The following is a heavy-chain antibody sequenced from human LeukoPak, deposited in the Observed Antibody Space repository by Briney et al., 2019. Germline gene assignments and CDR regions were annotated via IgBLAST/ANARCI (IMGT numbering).Heavy chain of an antibody. CDR1: GGSINSSYYY. D-gene: IGHD3-10*01. V-gene: IGHV4-39*01. CDR2: IYYSGST. CDR3: ARRGGIIRGVASYYYMDV. Sequence: SETLSLTCTVSGGSINSSYYYWGWIRQPPGKGLEWIGSIYYSGSTYYNPSLKSRVTISVDTSKNQFSLKLSSVTAADTAAYYYARRGGIIRGVASYYYMDVWGKGTTVTISS. J-gene: IGHJ6*03.